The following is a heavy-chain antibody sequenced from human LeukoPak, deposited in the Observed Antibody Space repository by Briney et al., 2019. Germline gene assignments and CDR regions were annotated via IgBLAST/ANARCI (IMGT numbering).Heavy chain of an antibody. CDR2: ISAYNGNT. CDR3: ARDKYSSGSEY. Sequence: GASVKVSCKASGYTFITYAISWVRQAPGQGLEWMGWISAYNGNTKYAQNFQGRVTMTTDTSTSTVYMELSSLRSEDTAVYYCARDKYSSGSEYWGQGTLVTVSS. CDR1: GYTFITYA. D-gene: IGHD6-25*01. J-gene: IGHJ4*02. V-gene: IGHV1-18*01.